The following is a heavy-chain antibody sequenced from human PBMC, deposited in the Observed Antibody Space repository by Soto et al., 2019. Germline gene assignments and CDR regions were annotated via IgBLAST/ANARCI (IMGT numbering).Heavy chain of an antibody. Sequence: GESLKISCKASGYIFTSYGVGWVRQVPGKGLEWMGIIYPRDSDTRYSPSFEGQVTISADKSISTAYLQLSTLRASDTAMYYCATHELRIDFWGQGTPVTVSS. J-gene: IGHJ4*02. CDR3: ATHELRIDF. D-gene: IGHD1-26*01. CDR1: GYIFTSYG. V-gene: IGHV5-51*01. CDR2: IYPRDSDT.